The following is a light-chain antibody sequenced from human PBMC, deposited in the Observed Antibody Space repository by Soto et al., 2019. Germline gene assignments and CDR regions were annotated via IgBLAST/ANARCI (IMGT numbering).Light chain of an antibody. CDR1: SSDVGAYNY. J-gene: IGLJ1*01. CDR2: EVS. CDR3: ASYAGTSNYV. Sequence: QSALTQPPSASGSPGQSVTISCTGTSSDVGAYNYVSWYQQHPGKAPKLIIYEVSKRPSGVPDRFSGSKSGYTASLTVSGLQAEDEDDYYCASYAGTSNYVFGTGTKVNVL. V-gene: IGLV2-8*01.